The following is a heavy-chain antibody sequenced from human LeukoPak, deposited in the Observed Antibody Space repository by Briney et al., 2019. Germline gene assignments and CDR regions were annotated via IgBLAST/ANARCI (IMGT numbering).Heavy chain of an antibody. V-gene: IGHV3-7*01. CDR2: IKRDGSEK. Sequence: PGGSLRLSCAASGFPFDRFWMSWVRLAPGKGLEWVANIKRDGSEKTFVDSVKGRFTISRNNAENSLYLQMNSLRAEDTAVYYCARQPIYEAYFDFWGQGTLGTVSS. CDR1: GFPFDRFW. CDR3: ARQPIYEAYFDF. D-gene: IGHD3-16*01. J-gene: IGHJ4*02.